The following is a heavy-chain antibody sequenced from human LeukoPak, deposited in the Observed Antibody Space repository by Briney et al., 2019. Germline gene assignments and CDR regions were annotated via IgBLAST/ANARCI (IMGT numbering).Heavy chain of an antibody. J-gene: IGHJ4*02. V-gene: IGHV3-64*01. CDR1: GFPFSDYA. CDR3: ARGGYCSGGSCYRYYFDY. CDR2: IGSNGGST. D-gene: IGHD2-15*01. Sequence: GSLRLSCAASGFPFSDYAMHWVRQAPGKGLEYVSAIGSNGGSTYYANSVKGRFTISRDNSKNTLYLQMGSLRAEDMAVYYCARGGYCSGGSCYRYYFDYWGQGTLVTVSS.